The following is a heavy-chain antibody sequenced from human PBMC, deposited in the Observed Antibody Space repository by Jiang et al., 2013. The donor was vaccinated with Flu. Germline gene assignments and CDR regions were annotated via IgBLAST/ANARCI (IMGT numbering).Heavy chain of an antibody. J-gene: IGHJ3*02. CDR2: IYPGDSDT. V-gene: IGHV5-51*03. CDR3: ARLPPRSGWYDVDAFDI. CDR1: GYSFTSYW. D-gene: IGHD6-19*01. Sequence: GAEVKKPGESLKISCKGSGYSFTSYWIGWVRQMPGKGLEWMGIIYPGDSDTRYSPSFQGQVTISADKSISTAYLQWSSLKASDTAMYYCARLPPRSGWYDVDAFDIWGQGTMVTVSS.